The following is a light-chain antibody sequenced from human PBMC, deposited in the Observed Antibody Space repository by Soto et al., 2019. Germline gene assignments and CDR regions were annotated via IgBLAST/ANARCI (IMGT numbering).Light chain of an antibody. J-gene: IGLJ1*01. CDR1: SSDVGGYNY. V-gene: IGLV2-14*01. Sequence: QSVLTQPASVSGSPGQSITISCTGTSSDVGGYNYVSWYQQHPGKAPKLMIYEVSNRPSGVSNRFSGSKSGNTASLTISGLQAEDKADYYCSSYTSRSTLDYVFGSGTKVTVL. CDR2: EVS. CDR3: SSYTSRSTLDYV.